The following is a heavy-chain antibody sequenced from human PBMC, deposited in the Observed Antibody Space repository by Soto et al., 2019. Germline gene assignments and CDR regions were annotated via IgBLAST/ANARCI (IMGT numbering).Heavy chain of an antibody. Sequence: VSAGIMRPSDRRVFRQLPGKRLEWIGYIYYSGSTNYNPSLKSRVTISVDTSKNQFSLKLSSVTAVDTAVYYCARLSVSSSPEASNCSWFAPWGHGTLLT. J-gene: IGHJ5*02. CDR3: ARLSVSSSPEASNCSWFAP. CDR2: IYYSGST. D-gene: IGHD6-6*01. V-gene: IGHV4-59*12. CDR1: AGIMRPSD.